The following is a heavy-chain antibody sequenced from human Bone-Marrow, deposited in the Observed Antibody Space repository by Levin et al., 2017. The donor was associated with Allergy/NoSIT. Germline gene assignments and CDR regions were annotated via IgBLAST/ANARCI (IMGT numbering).Heavy chain of an antibody. V-gene: IGHV4-39*02. Sequence: SETLSLTCTVSGDSIISATYYWGWVRQPPGKGLEWIGSVYFSGSTYLSPFLKSRVTMSVDTSRSHFSLNLSSVTAADTAVYYCARVPALRFLDWFLDYWGRGVLVTVSP. D-gene: IGHD3-9*01. CDR2: VYFSGST. CDR3: ARVPALRFLDWFLDY. J-gene: IGHJ4*02. CDR1: GDSIISATYY.